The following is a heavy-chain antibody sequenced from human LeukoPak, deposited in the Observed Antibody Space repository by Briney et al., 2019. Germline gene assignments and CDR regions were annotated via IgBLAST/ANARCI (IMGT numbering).Heavy chain of an antibody. V-gene: IGHV4-59*01. CDR1: GGSISSYY. D-gene: IGHD2-15*01. J-gene: IGHJ5*02. CDR2: IYYSGST. CDR3: ARGFGPVVAATPGWFDP. Sequence: SETLSLTCTVSGGSISSYYWSWIRQPPGKGLEWIGYIYYSGSTNYNPSLKSRVTISVDTSKNQFSPKLSSVTAADTAVYYCARGFGPVVAATPGWFDPWGQGTLVTVSS.